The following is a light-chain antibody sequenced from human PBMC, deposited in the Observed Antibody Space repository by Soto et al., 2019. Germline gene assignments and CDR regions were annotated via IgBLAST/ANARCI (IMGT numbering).Light chain of an antibody. CDR1: SSDVGGYNY. J-gene: IGLJ1*01. V-gene: IGLV2-14*03. CDR3: CSYTTSNTRQIV. CDR2: DVS. Sequence: QSALTQPASVSGSPGQSITISCTGTSSDVGGYNYVSWYQHHPGKAPKLMIYDVSNRPSGVSNRFSGSKSGNTASLTISGLQPEDEADSYCCSYTTSNTRQIVFGTGTKLTVL.